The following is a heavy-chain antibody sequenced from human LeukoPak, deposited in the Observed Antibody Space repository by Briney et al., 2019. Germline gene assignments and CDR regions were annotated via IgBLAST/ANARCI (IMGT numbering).Heavy chain of an antibody. CDR1: GYTFTGYY. CDR2: INPNSGGT. J-gene: IGHJ4*02. D-gene: IGHD3-3*01. Sequence: ASVKVSRKASGYTFTGYYMHWVRQAPGQGLEWMGWINPNSGGTNYAQKFQGRVTMTRDTSISTAYMELSRLRSDDTAVYYCARDRIALTYYDFWSGYKEGYYFDYWGQGTLVTVSS. CDR3: ARDRIALTYYDFWSGYKEGYYFDY. V-gene: IGHV1-2*02.